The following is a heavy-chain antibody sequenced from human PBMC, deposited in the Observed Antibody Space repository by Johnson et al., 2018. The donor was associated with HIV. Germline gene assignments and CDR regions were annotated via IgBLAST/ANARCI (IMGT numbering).Heavy chain of an antibody. CDR2: INSGGGT. CDR1: GLTVSNNY. V-gene: IGHV3-66*01. Sequence: VQLVESGGGLVQPGGSLRLSCAASGLTVSNNYMTWVRQGPGKGLEWVSVINSGGGTYYADSVTGRFTISRDNSKNTLYLQMTSLRAEDTAVYFCARGCRDGYPCDVFDVWGQGTRVTVSS. D-gene: IGHD5-24*01. J-gene: IGHJ3*01. CDR3: ARGCRDGYPCDVFDV.